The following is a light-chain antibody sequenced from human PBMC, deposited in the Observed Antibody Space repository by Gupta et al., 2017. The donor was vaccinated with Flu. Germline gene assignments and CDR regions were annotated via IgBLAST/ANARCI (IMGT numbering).Light chain of an antibody. Sequence: QSVLTQPPSVSGAPGQRVTISCTGSSSTIGAGYDVHGYQQLPGTAPKLLIDGNSNRPSGVPDRVSGSKSGTSASLAITGLQAEDEADYYCQSYDSSLSGSYVFGTGTKVTVL. J-gene: IGLJ1*01. V-gene: IGLV1-40*01. CDR2: GNS. CDR3: QSYDSSLSGSYV. CDR1: SSTIGAGYD.